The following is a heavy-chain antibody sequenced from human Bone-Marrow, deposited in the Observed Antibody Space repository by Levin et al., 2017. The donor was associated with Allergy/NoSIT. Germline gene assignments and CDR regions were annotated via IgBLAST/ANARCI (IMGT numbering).Heavy chain of an antibody. CDR2: TQNSGTT. CDR3: ARYHYGGFDF. CDR1: GVSITSDDYY. J-gene: IGHJ4*02. Sequence: SQTLSLTCTVSGVSITSDDYYWSWVRQPPGKGLEWIGNTQNSGTTYYNPSLKSRITISMDTSKNQFSLRLTSVTAANTAIYYCARYHYGGFDFWGQGTLVSVSS. D-gene: IGHD4-23*01. V-gene: IGHV4-30-4*01.